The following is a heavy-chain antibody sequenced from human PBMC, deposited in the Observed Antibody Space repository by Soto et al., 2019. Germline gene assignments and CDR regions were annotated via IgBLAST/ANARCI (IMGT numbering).Heavy chain of an antibody. D-gene: IGHD6-6*01. V-gene: IGHV4-59*01. Sequence: PSETLSLTCSVSGGSIRTYYWNWIRQPPGGGLEWIAYIHYSGVTNYSPSPRGRVSISIDRSNNEFSLKVSSVTAADTAVYYCARDRAEGSSSTPAGGMDVWGPGTTVTVSS. CDR2: IHYSGVT. CDR3: ARDRAEGSSSTPAGGMDV. CDR1: GGSIRTYY. J-gene: IGHJ6*02.